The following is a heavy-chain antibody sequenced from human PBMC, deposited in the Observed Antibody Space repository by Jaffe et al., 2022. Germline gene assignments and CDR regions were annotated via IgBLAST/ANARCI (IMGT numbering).Heavy chain of an antibody. D-gene: IGHD3-22*01. J-gene: IGHJ4*02. CDR2: IYHSGST. V-gene: IGHV4-38-2*01. CDR3: ASGGYSSSWYYYDSSGYYRYYFDY. CDR1: GYSISSGYY. Sequence: QVQLQESGPGLVKPSETLSLTCAVSGYSISSGYYWGWIRQPPGKGLEWIGSIYHSGSTYYNPSLKSRVTISVDTSKNQFSLKLSSVTAADTAVYYCASGGYSSSWYYYDSSGYYRYYFDYWGQGTLVTVSS.